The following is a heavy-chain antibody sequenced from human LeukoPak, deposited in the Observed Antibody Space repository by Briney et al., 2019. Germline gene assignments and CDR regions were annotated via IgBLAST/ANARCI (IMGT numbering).Heavy chain of an antibody. Sequence: PGGSLRLSCAASGFTFSSYAMSWVRQAPGKGLEWVAIISYDGTNKYYADSVRGRFTISRDNSKNTLYLQMNSLRAEDTAVYYCARDFGWLSGFDNWGQGTLVTVSS. J-gene: IGHJ4*02. CDR3: ARDFGWLSGFDN. V-gene: IGHV3-30-3*01. CDR1: GFTFSSYA. D-gene: IGHD3-9*01. CDR2: ISYDGTNK.